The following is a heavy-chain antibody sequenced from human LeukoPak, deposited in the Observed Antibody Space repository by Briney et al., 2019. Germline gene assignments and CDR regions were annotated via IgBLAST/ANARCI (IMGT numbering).Heavy chain of an antibody. J-gene: IGHJ4*02. Sequence: GSLRLSCTASEITFRSYWMSWARQPPGKGLEWIGSIYYSGSAYYNPSLRSRVTISVDTSKNQFSLKLNSVTATDTAVYYCARHYGPWGQGTLVTVSS. D-gene: IGHD3-10*01. CDR1: EITFRSYW. CDR3: ARHYGP. V-gene: IGHV4-39*01. CDR2: IYYSGSA.